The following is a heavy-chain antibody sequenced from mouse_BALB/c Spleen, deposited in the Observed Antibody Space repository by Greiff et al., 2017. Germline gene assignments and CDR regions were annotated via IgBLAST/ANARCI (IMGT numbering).Heavy chain of an antibody. CDR1: GFTFSSYT. Sequence: EVQVVESGGGLVKPGGSLKLSCAASGFTFSSYTMSWVRQTPEKRLEWVATISSGGSYTYYPDSVKGRFTISRDNAKNTLYLQMSSLKSEDTAMYYCTRDLAPHYFDYWGQGTTLTVSS. D-gene: IGHD1-3*01. CDR2: ISSGGSYT. J-gene: IGHJ2*01. V-gene: IGHV5-6-4*01. CDR3: TRDLAPHYFDY.